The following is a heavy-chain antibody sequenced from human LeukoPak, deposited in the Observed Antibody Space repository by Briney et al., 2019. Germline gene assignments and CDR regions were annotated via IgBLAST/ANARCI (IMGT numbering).Heavy chain of an antibody. CDR1: GFTFSSYA. CDR3: ARGDVAAAGTDY. Sequence: GGSLRLSCAASGFTFSSYAMHWVRQAPGKGLEWVAVISYDGSNKYYADSVKGRFTISRDNSKNTLYLQMNSLRAEDTAVYYCARGDVAAAGTDYWGQGTLVTVSS. V-gene: IGHV3-30*04. CDR2: ISYDGSNK. D-gene: IGHD6-13*01. J-gene: IGHJ4*02.